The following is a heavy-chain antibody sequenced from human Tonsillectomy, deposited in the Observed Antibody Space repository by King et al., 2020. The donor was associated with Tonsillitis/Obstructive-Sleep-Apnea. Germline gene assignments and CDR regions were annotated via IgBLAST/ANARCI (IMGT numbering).Heavy chain of an antibody. CDR3: GRGYNHGPYCYLDV. Sequence: VQLQESGPELIKPSETLSLTCTVSGGSISSPSYYWGWIRQPPGKGLEWVGSVFYRGTTYYKPSLKSRLIISVDTSKNHFSLILTSVTAADTAVYYCGRGYNHGPYCYLDVWGRGTLVTVSS. D-gene: IGHD5-18*01. J-gene: IGHJ2*01. CDR1: GGSISSPSYY. CDR2: VFYRGTT. V-gene: IGHV4-39*07.